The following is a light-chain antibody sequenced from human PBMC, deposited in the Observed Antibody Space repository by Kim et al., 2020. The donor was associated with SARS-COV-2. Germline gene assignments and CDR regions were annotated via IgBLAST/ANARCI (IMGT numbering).Light chain of an antibody. Sequence: SLSPGERASLSCRAIQSVNSNFAWYQSKPDQAPRLLIYDASKRPTGVPARFSGSGFGTDFTLTISRLEPEDFAVYICLQRSNWPLTFGGGTKLEI. CDR2: DAS. V-gene: IGKV3-11*01. CDR1: QSVNSN. CDR3: LQRSNWPLT. J-gene: IGKJ4*01.